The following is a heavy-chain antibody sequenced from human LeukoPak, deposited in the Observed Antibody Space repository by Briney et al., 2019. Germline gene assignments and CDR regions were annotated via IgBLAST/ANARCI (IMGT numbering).Heavy chain of an antibody. CDR1: RFTFSSYS. J-gene: IGHJ3*02. CDR2: ISSSSSYI. Sequence: PGGSLRLSCAASRFTFSSYSMNWVRQAPGKGLEWVSSISSSSSYIYYADSVKGRFTISRDNAKNSLYLQMNSLRAEDTAVYYCATVVTDHGAFDIWGQGTMVTVSS. V-gene: IGHV3-21*01. CDR3: ATVVTDHGAFDI. D-gene: IGHD4-23*01.